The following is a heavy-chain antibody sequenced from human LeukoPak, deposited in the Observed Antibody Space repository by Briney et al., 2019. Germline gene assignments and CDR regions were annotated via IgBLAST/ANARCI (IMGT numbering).Heavy chain of an antibody. J-gene: IGHJ6*03. Sequence: PGGSLRLSCATSTFPFSFYSMNWVRQAPGKGLEWVSYITSGSDTIYYADSVKGRFTISRDNAKNSLYLQMNSLRAEDTAVYYCAREGYSSSSDTPDYYYYYYMDVWGKGTTVTVSS. V-gene: IGHV3-48*01. CDR3: AREGYSSSSDTPDYYYYYYMDV. CDR2: ITSGSDTI. D-gene: IGHD6-6*01. CDR1: TFPFSFYS.